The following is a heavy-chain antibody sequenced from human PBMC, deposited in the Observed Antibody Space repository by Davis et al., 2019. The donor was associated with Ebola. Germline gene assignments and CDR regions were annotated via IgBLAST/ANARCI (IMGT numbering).Heavy chain of an antibody. D-gene: IGHD3-3*02. Sequence: MPGGSLRLSCAVYGGSFSGYYWSWIRQPPGKGLEWIGEINHSGSTNYNPSLKSRVTISVDTSKNQFSLKLSSVTAADTAVYYCARAQFIFSRHVDYWGQGTLVTVSS. CDR3: ARAQFIFSRHVDY. CDR1: GGSFSGYY. CDR2: INHSGST. V-gene: IGHV4-34*01. J-gene: IGHJ4*02.